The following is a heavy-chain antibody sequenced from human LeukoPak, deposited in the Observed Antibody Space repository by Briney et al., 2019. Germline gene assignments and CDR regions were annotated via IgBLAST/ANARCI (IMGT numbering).Heavy chain of an antibody. CDR2: MNPNSGNT. Sequence: ASVKVSCKASGYIFTSYDINWVRQATGQGLEWMGWMNPNSGNTGYAQKFQGRVTMTRNTSISTAYMELSSLRSEDTAVYYCARGLRDYVWGSYRYVTWFDPWGQGTLVTVSS. J-gene: IGHJ5*02. D-gene: IGHD3-16*02. V-gene: IGHV1-8*01. CDR3: ARGLRDYVWGSYRYVTWFDP. CDR1: GYIFTSYD.